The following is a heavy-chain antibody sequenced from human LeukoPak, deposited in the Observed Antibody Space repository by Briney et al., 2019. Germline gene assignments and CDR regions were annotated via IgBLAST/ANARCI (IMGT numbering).Heavy chain of an antibody. CDR3: AKDRSMILEWLTDY. V-gene: IGHV3-23*01. J-gene: IGHJ4*02. Sequence: PGGSLRLSCAASGFTFSSYAMSWVRQAPGKGLEWVSAISGSGGSTYYGDSVKGRFTISRDNSKNTLYLQMNSLRAEDTAVYYCAKDRSMILEWLTDYWGQGTLVTVSS. CDR1: GFTFSSYA. CDR2: ISGSGGST. D-gene: IGHD3-3*01.